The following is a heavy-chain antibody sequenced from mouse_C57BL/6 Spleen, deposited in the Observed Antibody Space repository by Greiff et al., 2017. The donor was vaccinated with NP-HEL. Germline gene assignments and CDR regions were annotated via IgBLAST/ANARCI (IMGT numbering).Heavy chain of an antibody. D-gene: IGHD2-4*01. J-gene: IGHJ4*01. CDR1: GFTFSSYG. CDR3: ARHTMITTGGYYAMDY. CDR2: ISSGGSYT. V-gene: IGHV5-6*01. Sequence: EVKLVESGGDLVKPGGSLKLSCAASGFTFSSYGMSWVRQTPDKRLEWVATISSGGSYTSYPDSVKGRFTISRDNAKNTLYLQMSSLKSEDTAMYYCARHTMITTGGYYAMDYWGQGTSVTVSS.